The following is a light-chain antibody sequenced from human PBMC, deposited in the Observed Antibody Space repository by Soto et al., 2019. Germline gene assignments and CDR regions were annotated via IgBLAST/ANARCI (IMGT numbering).Light chain of an antibody. J-gene: IGLJ2*01. V-gene: IGLV2-23*01. CDR3: CSYAGGTSVV. CDR1: SSDVGSYNL. CDR2: EDI. Sequence: QSALTQPASVSGSPGQSITISCTGTSSDVGSYNLVSWYQQHPGKAPKLMIYEDIERPSGVSNRFSGSKSGSTASLTISGLQTDDEADYYCCSYAGGTSVVFGGGTKLTVL.